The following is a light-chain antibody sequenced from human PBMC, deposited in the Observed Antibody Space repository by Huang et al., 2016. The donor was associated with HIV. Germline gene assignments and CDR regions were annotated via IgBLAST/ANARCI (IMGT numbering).Light chain of an antibody. Sequence: EIVLTQSPATLSWYPGEKITLFCRASQDIDTYLAWYQQKPGQAPKLLIYDASQRVTGVPARFTGSGSGTEFALTISTLEFDDFAVYYCQQRKSGLTFGGGTKLEVK. CDR3: QQRKSGLT. CDR1: QDIDTY. CDR2: DAS. V-gene: IGKV3-11*01. J-gene: IGKJ4*01.